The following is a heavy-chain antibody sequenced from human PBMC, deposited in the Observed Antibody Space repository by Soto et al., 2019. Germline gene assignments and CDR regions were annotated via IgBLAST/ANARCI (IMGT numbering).Heavy chain of an antibody. Sequence: QVQLQESGPGLVKPSQTLSLTCTVSGGSISSGGYYWSWIRQHPGKGLEWIGYIYYSGSTYYNPSRKSRVTRSVDTSKNQISMKLSSVTAADTAVYYCAREKGDIWSGLVLGYFDLWGRGTLVTVSS. J-gene: IGHJ2*01. CDR1: GGSISSGGYY. V-gene: IGHV4-31*03. CDR2: IYYSGST. CDR3: AREKGDIWSGLVLGYFDL. D-gene: IGHD3-3*01.